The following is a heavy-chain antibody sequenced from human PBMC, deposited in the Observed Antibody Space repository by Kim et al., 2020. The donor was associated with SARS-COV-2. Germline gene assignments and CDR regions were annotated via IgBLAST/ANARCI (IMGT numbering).Heavy chain of an antibody. CDR3: ARFRRVVPAAKRNGDYSQPLVF. J-gene: IGHJ4*02. CDR1: GYTFTSYG. V-gene: IGHV1-18*01. D-gene: IGHD2-2*01. CDR2: ISAYNGNT. Sequence: ASVKVSCKASGYTFTSYGISWVRQAPGQGLEWMGWISAYNGNTNYAQKLQGRVTMTTDTSTSTAYMELRSLRSDDTAVYYCARFRRVVPAAKRNGDYSQPLVFWGQGTLVTVSS.